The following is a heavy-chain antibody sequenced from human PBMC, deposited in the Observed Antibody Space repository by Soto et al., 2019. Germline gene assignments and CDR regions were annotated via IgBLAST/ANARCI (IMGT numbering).Heavy chain of an antibody. CDR2: IYYSGNT. V-gene: IGHV4-39*02. CDR1: GGSISSSSHH. Sequence: SETLSLTCTVSGGSISSSSHHWAWIRQPPGKGLEWIGSIYYSGNTYHNPSLKSRVTISVDTSKNQFSLKLSSVTAADTSVYYCAREENGQRHYWGHGTPVTVSS. J-gene: IGHJ4*01. D-gene: IGHD2-8*01. CDR3: AREENGQRHY.